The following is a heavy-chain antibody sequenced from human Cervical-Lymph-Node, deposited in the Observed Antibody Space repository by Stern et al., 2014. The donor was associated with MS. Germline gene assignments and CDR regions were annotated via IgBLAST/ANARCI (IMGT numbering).Heavy chain of an antibody. V-gene: IGHV7-4-1*02. Sequence: QMQLVQSGSELKKPGASVQVSCKASGYTFTSYAIHWVRQAPGQGLQWMGWINTQTGNPTYAPGFTGHFVFSLDTSVNKAYLQISSLKPEDTAVYYCARAYSSGYYYFDSWGQGTLVTVSS. CDR3: ARAYSSGYYYFDS. J-gene: IGHJ4*02. D-gene: IGHD6-19*01. CDR1: GYTFTSYA. CDR2: INTQTGNP.